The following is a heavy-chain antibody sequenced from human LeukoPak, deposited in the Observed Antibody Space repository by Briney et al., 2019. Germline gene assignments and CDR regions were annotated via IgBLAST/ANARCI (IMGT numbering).Heavy chain of an antibody. D-gene: IGHD3-10*01. CDR2: IYHSGRS. J-gene: IGHJ4*02. CDR3: ARGDYYTAPFDY. Sequence: SETLSLTCTVSGDSISNGVKYWSWIRQHPGRGLEWIGYIYHSGRSYYNPSLKSRITMSVDTTKNQFSLNLSSVTAADTAVYYCARGDYYTAPFDYWGQGTLVTVSS. V-gene: IGHV4-30-4*02. CDR1: GDSISNGVKY.